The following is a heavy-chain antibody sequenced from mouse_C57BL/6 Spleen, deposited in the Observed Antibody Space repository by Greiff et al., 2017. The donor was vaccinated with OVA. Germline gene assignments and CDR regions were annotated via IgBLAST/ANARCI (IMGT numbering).Heavy chain of an antibody. CDR2: IYPGSGST. Sequence: VQLQQSGAELVKPGASVKMSCKASGYTFTSYWITWVKQRPGQGLEWIGDIYPGSGSTNYNEKFKSKATLTVDTSSSTAYMQLSSLTSEDSAVYYCARWYYSNLGYYYAMDYWGQGTSVTVSS. CDR1: GYTFTSYW. J-gene: IGHJ4*01. D-gene: IGHD2-5*01. V-gene: IGHV1-55*01. CDR3: ARWYYSNLGYYYAMDY.